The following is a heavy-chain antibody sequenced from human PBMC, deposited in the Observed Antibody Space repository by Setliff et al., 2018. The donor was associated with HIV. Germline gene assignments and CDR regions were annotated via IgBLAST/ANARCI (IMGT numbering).Heavy chain of an antibody. D-gene: IGHD3-10*01. Sequence: PGWSLRLSCAASGFTFSNAWMSWVRQVPGKGLFWVSRIIIDERSASYADSVKGRFTISRDNAKSTLYLQMSSLRVEDTAVYYCVSGEYDSLYYFDSWGQGTLVTVSS. CDR1: GFTFSNAW. CDR2: IIIDERSA. J-gene: IGHJ4*02. CDR3: VSGEYDSLYYFDS. V-gene: IGHV3-74*01.